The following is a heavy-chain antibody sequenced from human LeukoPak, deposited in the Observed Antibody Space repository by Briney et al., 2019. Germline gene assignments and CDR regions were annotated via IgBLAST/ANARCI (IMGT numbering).Heavy chain of an antibody. D-gene: IGHD3-10*01. CDR2: IGANSGST. J-gene: IGHJ2*01. Sequence: ASVKVSCKASGYTFTNSYINWVRQAPGQGLEWMGWIGANSGSTNYAQKFQDSVTMTRDTSVNTAFMELSRLKSDDTAIYYCARERGTTMVRGVITNYYDVGGRGSLVPVSS. CDR1: GYTFTNSY. CDR3: ARERGTTMVRGVITNYYDV. V-gene: IGHV1-2*02.